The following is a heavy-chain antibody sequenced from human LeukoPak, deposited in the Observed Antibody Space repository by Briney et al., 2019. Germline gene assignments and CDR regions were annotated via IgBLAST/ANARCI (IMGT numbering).Heavy chain of an antibody. CDR1: GGSISSYY. Sequence: SETLSLTCTVSGGSISSYYWSWIRQPPGKGLEWIGYIYYSGSTNCNPSLKSRVTISVDTSKNQFSLKLSSVTAADTAVYYCARARWFDYWGQGTLVTVSS. CDR3: ARARWFDY. V-gene: IGHV4-59*01. CDR2: IYYSGST. J-gene: IGHJ5*01.